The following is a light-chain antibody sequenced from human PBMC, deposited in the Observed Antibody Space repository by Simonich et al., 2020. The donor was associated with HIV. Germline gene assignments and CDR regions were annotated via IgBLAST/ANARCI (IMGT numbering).Light chain of an antibody. V-gene: IGKV4-1*01. CDR2: WAS. CDR3: QQYYSTPPT. Sequence: DIVMTQSPDSLAVSLGERATINCKSSQSVLYSPNNKNYVAWYQQKPGQPPKLLIYWASTRESGVPERFSASGSGTDFTLTISSLQAEDVAVYSCQQYYSTPPTFGQGTKVEIK. J-gene: IGKJ1*01. CDR1: QSVLYSPNNKNY.